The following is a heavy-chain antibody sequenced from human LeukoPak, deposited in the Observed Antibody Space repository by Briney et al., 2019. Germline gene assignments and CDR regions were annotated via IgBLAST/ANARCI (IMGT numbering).Heavy chain of an antibody. J-gene: IGHJ4*02. CDR2: ISSSSSYI. D-gene: IGHD3-22*01. CDR1: GFTFSSYS. Sequence: GGSLRLSCAASGFTFSSYSMNWVRRAPGKGLEWVSSISSSSSYIYYADSVKGRFTISRDNAKNSLYLQMNSLRAEDTAVYYCARVLGTMIVVAPIDYWGQGTLVTVSS. CDR3: ARVLGTMIVVAPIDY. V-gene: IGHV3-21*01.